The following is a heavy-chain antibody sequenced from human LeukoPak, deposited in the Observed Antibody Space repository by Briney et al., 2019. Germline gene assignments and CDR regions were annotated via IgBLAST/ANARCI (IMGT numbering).Heavy chain of an antibody. CDR2: TNTAGNTI. V-gene: IGHV3-11*01. Sequence: GSLRISCAASGFTFRDYFISWIRPGPGKGLEWVAYTNTAGNTIYYADSMKGRFTISRDNAKNSLYLQMNTLKAEDTAVYYCARATYDSSAVDAFDIWGQGTMVTVSP. CDR3: ARATYDSSAVDAFDI. J-gene: IGHJ3*02. CDR1: GFTFRDYF. D-gene: IGHD3-22*01.